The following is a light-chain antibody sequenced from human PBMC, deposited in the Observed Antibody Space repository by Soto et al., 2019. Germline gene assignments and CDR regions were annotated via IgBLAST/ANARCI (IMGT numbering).Light chain of an antibody. V-gene: IGKV1-9*01. CDR2: GAS. J-gene: IGKJ1*01. CDR1: QGINNY. Sequence: DIQLTQSPSFLSASVGDRVTLTCRASQGINNYLAWYQQKPGKAPQLLIFGASNLQSGVPSRFSGSGIETEFSLTISGLQPEDFATYYCQQLHSYPRIFGPGTQVEIK. CDR3: QQLHSYPRI.